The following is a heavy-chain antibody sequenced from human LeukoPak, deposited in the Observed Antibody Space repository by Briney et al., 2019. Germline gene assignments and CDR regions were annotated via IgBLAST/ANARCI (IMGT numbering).Heavy chain of an antibody. CDR1: GFTFDDYA. V-gene: IGHV3-9*03. CDR3: AKDNSGSLDY. Sequence: GRSLRLSCAASGFTFDDYAMHWVRQAPGKGLEWVSGISWNSGSIGYADSVKGRFTISRDNAKNSLYLQMNSPRAEDMALYYCAKDNSGSLDYWGQGTLVTVSS. J-gene: IGHJ4*02. CDR2: ISWNSGSI. D-gene: IGHD1-26*01.